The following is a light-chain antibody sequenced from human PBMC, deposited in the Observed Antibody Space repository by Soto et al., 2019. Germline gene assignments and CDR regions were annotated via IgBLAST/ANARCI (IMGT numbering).Light chain of an antibody. CDR3: QNYNSFSQFT. CDR1: QGISHY. J-gene: IGKJ3*01. CDR2: GAS. V-gene: IGKV1-27*01. Sequence: DIQMTQSPSSLSASVGDRVTITCRASQGISHYLAWYQQKPGKVHKLLIYGASALQSGVPSRYSGSGFGTDFTLTISSLQPEDVATYYCQNYNSFSQFTFGPGTKVDIK.